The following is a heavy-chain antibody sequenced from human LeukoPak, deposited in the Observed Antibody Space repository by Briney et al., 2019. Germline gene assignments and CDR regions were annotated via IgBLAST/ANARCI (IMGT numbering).Heavy chain of an antibody. J-gene: IGHJ4*02. CDR3: TRLDYGGNYTPLDY. V-gene: IGHV3-73*01. D-gene: IGHD4/OR15-4a*01. CDR2: IRGKANSYAT. Sequence: GGSLRLSCAASGFTFSGSAMHWVRQAPGKGLEWVGRIRGKANSYATAYAASVKGRFTISRDDSKNTAYLQMNSLKTEDTAVYYCTRLDYGGNYTPLDYWGQGTLVTVSS. CDR1: GFTFSGSA.